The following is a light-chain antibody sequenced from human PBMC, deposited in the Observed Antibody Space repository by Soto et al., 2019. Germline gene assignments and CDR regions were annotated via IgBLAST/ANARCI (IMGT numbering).Light chain of an antibody. CDR1: QSVGND. CDR2: GTS. J-gene: IGKJ1*01. V-gene: IGKV3D-15*01. Sequence: EIVMTQSPPTLSVSPGERATLSCRASQSVGNDLAWYQQKPGQAPRLLIHGTSTRAAGIPARFSASGSGTDFTLTISDVQPEDFALYYCHQRQSWPRTFGQGTKVDIK. CDR3: HQRQSWPRT.